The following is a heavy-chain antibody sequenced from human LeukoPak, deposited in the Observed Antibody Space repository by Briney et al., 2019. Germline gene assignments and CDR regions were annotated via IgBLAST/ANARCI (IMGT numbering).Heavy chain of an antibody. CDR3: ARVIYSGWEAELSD. Sequence: GGSLRLSCAASGFTFSSYTMNWVRQTPEKGLEWVSSISSSGSYIYYADSVKGRFTISRDHAKKTLYLQMNSLRAEDTAVYYCARVIYSGWEAELSDWGQGTLVTVSS. V-gene: IGHV3-21*01. D-gene: IGHD6-19*01. CDR1: GFTFSSYT. CDR2: ISSSGSYI. J-gene: IGHJ4*02.